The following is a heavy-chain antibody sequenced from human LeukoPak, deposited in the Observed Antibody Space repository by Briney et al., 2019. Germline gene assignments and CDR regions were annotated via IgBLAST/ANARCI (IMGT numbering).Heavy chain of an antibody. J-gene: IGHJ2*01. Sequence: GESLKISCKFSGYSFTNYWISWVRQMPGKGLEWMGVIYPSDSDATYGPSFQGQVIFSIDKSLNSAYLQWNSLKASDTAIYYCARLAYFGSGGGHFDLWGPGTLVTVSS. V-gene: IGHV5-51*01. CDR3: ARLAYFGSGGGHFDL. D-gene: IGHD3-10*01. CDR2: IYPSDSDA. CDR1: GYSFTNYW.